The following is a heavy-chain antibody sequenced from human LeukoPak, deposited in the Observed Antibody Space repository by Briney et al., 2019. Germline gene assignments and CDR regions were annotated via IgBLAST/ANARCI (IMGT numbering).Heavy chain of an antibody. J-gene: IGHJ4*02. CDR1: GFTFSDHY. CDR3: VQGTRRGAITMVRGVVGKSFYFDS. Sequence: PGGSLRLSCAASGFTFSDHYMDWVRQAPGKGPEWVGRTKNKTNSYTTEYAASVKGRFTISRDDSKNSLYLQMNSLRAEDTAVYYCVQGTRRGAITMVRGVVGKSFYFDSWGQGTLVTVSS. V-gene: IGHV3-72*01. D-gene: IGHD3-10*01. CDR2: TKNKTNSYTT.